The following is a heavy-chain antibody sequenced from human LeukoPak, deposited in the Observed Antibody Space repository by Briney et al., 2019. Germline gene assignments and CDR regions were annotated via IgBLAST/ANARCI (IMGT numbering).Heavy chain of an antibody. V-gene: IGHV4-59*11. Sequence: PSETLSLTCTVSGGSFSNHYWSWIRQPPGKGLEWIGYIYHTGSTNYNPSLKSRVTISVDTSKNHFSLKLSSVTVADTAVYYCARGNYVDWFDPWGQGTQVTVSS. CDR3: ARGNYVDWFDP. CDR2: IYHTGST. CDR1: GGSFSNHY. J-gene: IGHJ5*02. D-gene: IGHD1-7*01.